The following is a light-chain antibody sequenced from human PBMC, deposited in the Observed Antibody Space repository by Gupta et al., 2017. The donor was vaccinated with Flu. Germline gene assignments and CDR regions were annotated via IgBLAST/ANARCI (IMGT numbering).Light chain of an antibody. V-gene: IGLV2-8*01. J-gene: IGLJ2*01. CDR2: EVS. Sequence: QPAWTHPPSAPGSPGQSVTFPGPGTSSDVGGYNYVSWYQQHPGKAPKLMIYEVSKRPSGVPDRFSGSKSGNTASLTVSGLQAEDEADYYCSSYAGSNNLVFGGGTKLTVL. CDR3: SSYAGSNNLV. CDR1: SSDVGGYNY.